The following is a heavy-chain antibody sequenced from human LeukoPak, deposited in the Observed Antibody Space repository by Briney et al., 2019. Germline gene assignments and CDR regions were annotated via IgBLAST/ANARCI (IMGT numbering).Heavy chain of an antibody. D-gene: IGHD3-10*02. CDR1: GFTFSSYE. CDR2: ISSSGSNI. V-gene: IGHV3-48*03. Sequence: RGSLRLSCAASGFTFSSYEMNWVRQAPGKGLEWVSYISSSGSNIYYSDSVKGRFTISRDNAKNSLYLQMNSLRAEDTAVYYCARDEFLFRFMFPYFYGMDVWGQGTTVTVSS. CDR3: ARDEFLFRFMFPYFYGMDV. J-gene: IGHJ6*02.